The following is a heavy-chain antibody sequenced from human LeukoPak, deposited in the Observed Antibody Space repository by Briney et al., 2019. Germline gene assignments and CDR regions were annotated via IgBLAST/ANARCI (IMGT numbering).Heavy chain of an antibody. D-gene: IGHD6-13*01. CDR1: GFTFSGYA. CDR3: AKSSASSSWYRSFDY. V-gene: IGHV3-23*01. CDR2: ISVSGGST. Sequence: GGSLRLSCAASGFTFSGYAMSWVRQAPGKGLEWVSAISVSGGSTYYADSVKGRFTISRDNSKNTLYLQMNSLRAEDTAVYYCAKSSASSSWYRSFDYWGQGTLVTVSS. J-gene: IGHJ4*02.